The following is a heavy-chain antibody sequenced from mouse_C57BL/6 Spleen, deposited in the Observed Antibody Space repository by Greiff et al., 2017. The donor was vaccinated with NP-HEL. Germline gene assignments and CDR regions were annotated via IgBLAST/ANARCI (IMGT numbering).Heavy chain of an antibody. CDR3: ARSGQLRHYFDY. D-gene: IGHD3-2*02. V-gene: IGHV1-82*01. CDR1: GYAFSSSW. Sequence: QVQLQQSGPELVKPGASVKISCKASGYAFSSSWMNWVKQRPGKGLEWIGRIYPGDGDTNYNGKFKGKATLTADKSSSTAYMQLSSLTSEDSAVYFCARSGQLRHYFDYWGKGTTLTVSS. J-gene: IGHJ2*01. CDR2: IYPGDGDT.